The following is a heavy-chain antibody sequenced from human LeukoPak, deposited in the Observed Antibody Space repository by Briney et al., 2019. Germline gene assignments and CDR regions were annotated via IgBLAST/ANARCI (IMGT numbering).Heavy chain of an antibody. CDR3: ARIYYYGSGVHYNPYYMDV. Sequence: GGSLRLSCGASGFTFTSHYMNWVRQAPGKGLEWVSPISPKGSYTPYADSVRGRFPTSRDNARNALLLQMNSLRAEDTAVYYCARIYYYGSGVHYNPYYMDVWGKGTTVIVPS. CDR1: GFTFTSHY. CDR2: ISPKGSYT. V-gene: IGHV3-21*01. D-gene: IGHD3-10*01. J-gene: IGHJ6*03.